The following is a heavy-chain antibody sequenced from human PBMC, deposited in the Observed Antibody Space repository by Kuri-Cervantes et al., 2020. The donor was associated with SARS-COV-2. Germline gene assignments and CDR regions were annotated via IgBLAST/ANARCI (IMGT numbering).Heavy chain of an antibody. V-gene: IGHV3-48*04. CDR3: ARGGVVVVPAASHY. D-gene: IGHD2-2*01. Sequence: GGSLRLSCAASGFTFSSYSMNWVRQAPGKGLEWVSYISSSSSTIYYADSVKGRFTISRDNAKNSLYLQMNSLRAEDTAVYYCARGGVVVVPAASHYWGQGTLVTVSS. CDR2: ISSSSSTI. J-gene: IGHJ4*02. CDR1: GFTFSSYS.